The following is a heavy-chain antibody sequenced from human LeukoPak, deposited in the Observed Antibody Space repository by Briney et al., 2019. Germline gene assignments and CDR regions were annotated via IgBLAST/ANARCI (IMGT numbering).Heavy chain of an antibody. J-gene: IGHJ4*02. CDR2: LYYSGAT. CDR3: ARSNARDGYNFGY. Sequence: SETLSLTCAVYGGSFSGYYWSWIRQPPGKGLEWIGYLYYSGATNYNPSLKSRVTISVDTSKTQLSLKMTSMTAADTAVYYCARSNARDGYNFGYWGQGTLVTVSS. V-gene: IGHV4-59*08. CDR1: GGSFSGYY. D-gene: IGHD5-24*01.